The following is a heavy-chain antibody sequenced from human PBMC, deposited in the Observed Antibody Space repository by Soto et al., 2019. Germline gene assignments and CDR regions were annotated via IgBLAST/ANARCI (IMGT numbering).Heavy chain of an antibody. CDR3: ARDRPRDAFDI. J-gene: IGHJ3*02. Sequence: QVQLQESGPGLVKPSETLSLTCTVSGGSVSSGSYYWSWIRQPPGKGLEWIGYIYYSGSTNYNPSLKSRVTRSVDTSKNQFSLKLSSVTAADTAVYYCARDRPRDAFDIWGQGTMVTVSS. CDR2: IYYSGST. V-gene: IGHV4-61*01. CDR1: GGSVSSGSYY.